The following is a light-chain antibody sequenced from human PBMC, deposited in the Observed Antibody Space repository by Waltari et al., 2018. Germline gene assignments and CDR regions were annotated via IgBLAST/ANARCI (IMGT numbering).Light chain of an antibody. V-gene: IGLV2-14*01. J-gene: IGLJ3*02. CDR2: KVN. CDR3: SSYTRRSYWV. CDR1: SSHVGFYAF. Sequence: QSALTQPASVSGSPGQSITIPCPGTSSHVGFYAFVSWFQQHHGKAPKVMIYKVNNRPSGVSNRFSGSKSANTASLTISGLQAEDEADYYCSSYTRRSYWVFGGGTQLTVL.